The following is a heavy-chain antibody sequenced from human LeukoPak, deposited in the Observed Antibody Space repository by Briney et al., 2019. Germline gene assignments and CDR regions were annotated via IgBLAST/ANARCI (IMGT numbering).Heavy chain of an antibody. J-gene: IGHJ4*02. CDR3: ARWYSSGWAFDY. D-gene: IGHD6-19*01. CDR1: GGTISSYY. V-gene: IGHV4-59*08. Sequence: SETLSLTCTVSGGTISSYYWNWIRQPPGKGLEWIGYIHYSGSTKYNPSLKSRATISVDTSKNQFSLKLSSVTAADTAVYYCARWYSSGWAFDYWGQGTLVTVSS. CDR2: IHYSGST.